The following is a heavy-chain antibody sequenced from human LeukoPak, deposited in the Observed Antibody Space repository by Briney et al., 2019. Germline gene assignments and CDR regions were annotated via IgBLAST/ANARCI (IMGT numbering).Heavy chain of an antibody. D-gene: IGHD3-10*01. CDR1: GGSATSGSYY. J-gene: IGHJ3*02. CDR3: VRGSYSNVIAFDM. V-gene: IGHV4-61*01. CDR2: MHHSGSA. Sequence: SETLSPTCTFSGGSATSGSYYWSWIRQPPGKGLEWIGFMHHSGSADYKPSLKSRVTISVDTPKNQFSLKLCSMTAADTAVYYCVRGSYSNVIAFDMWGQGAMVTV.